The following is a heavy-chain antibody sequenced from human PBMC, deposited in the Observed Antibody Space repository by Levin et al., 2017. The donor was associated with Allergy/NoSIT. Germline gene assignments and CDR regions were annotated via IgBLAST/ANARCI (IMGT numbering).Heavy chain of an antibody. D-gene: IGHD2-2*01. CDR3: ARGGCSATSCLDS. CDR1: GFTFSRHW. Sequence: AGESLKISCVASGFTFSRHWMHWVRQAPGKGLVWVSHINSDGGNTNYADSVKGRFTISRDNAKSTLYLQMDSLRAEDTAVYYCARGGCSATSCLDSWGQGTLVTVSS. J-gene: IGHJ4*02. CDR2: INSDGGNT. V-gene: IGHV3-74*01.